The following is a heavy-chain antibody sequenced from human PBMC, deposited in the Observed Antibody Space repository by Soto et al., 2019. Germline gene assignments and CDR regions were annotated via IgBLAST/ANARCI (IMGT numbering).Heavy chain of an antibody. V-gene: IGHV3-49*03. CDR2: IRSKPYDGTT. J-gene: IGHJ6*04. D-gene: IGHD3-10*01. Sequence: PGGSLRLSCTASGFTFGDYAMSWFRQAPGKGLEWVGFIRSKPYDGTTEYAASAKGRFTISRDDSKSIAYLQMNSLKTEDTAVYYCAKDLFSMVRGASYYSYGMDVWGKGTTVTVS. CDR1: GFTFGDYA. CDR3: AKDLFSMVRGASYYSYGMDV.